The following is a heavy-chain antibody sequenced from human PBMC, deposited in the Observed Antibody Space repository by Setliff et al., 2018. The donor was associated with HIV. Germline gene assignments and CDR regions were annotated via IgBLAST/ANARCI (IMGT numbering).Heavy chain of an antibody. Sequence: PSETLSLTCAVYGGSLSGFYWTFIRQSPGKGLEWIGEVTHSGTTTYDPSLKSRITISVDTSKNQFSLKLSSVTAADTAVYYCARRRSSGWYHYFDYWGQGTLVTVSS. J-gene: IGHJ4*02. CDR2: VTHSGTT. V-gene: IGHV4-34*10. D-gene: IGHD6-19*01. CDR1: GGSLSGFY. CDR3: ARRRSSGWYHYFDY.